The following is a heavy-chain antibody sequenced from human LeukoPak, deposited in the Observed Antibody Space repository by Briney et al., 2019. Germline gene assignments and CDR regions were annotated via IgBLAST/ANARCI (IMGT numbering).Heavy chain of an antibody. CDR1: GYTFTSYD. V-gene: IGHV1-8*01. J-gene: IGHJ4*02. Sequence: ASVKVSCKASGYTFTSYDISWVRQATGQGLEWMGWMNPNSGNTGYAQKFQGRVTMTRNTSISTAYMELSSLRSEDTAVYYCARVSSGWYPNFDYWGQGTLVTVSS. D-gene: IGHD6-19*01. CDR3: ARVSSGWYPNFDY. CDR2: MNPNSGNT.